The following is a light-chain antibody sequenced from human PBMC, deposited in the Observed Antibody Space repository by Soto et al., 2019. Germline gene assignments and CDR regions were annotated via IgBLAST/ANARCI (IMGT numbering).Light chain of an antibody. CDR3: QQYDGYPWT. Sequence: DIQMTQSPSTLSASVGDRVTITCRASQSISTWLAWYQQKPGKAPNLLIYDASSLESGTPSRFSGSGSGTEFTLTISSLQPDDFATYYCQQYDGYPWTFGQGNKVEIK. J-gene: IGKJ1*01. V-gene: IGKV1-5*01. CDR1: QSISTW. CDR2: DAS.